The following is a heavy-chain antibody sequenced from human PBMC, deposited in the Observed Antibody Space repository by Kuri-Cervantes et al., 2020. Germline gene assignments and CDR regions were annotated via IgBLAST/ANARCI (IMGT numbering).Heavy chain of an antibody. Sequence: ASVKVSCKASGYTFTTYGIGWVRQAPGQGLEWMGWISTYNGNTHYAQKVQGRVSMTTDTSTSTVYMELSSLRSEDTAVYYCARGRLIAVAGTESSTYTYYFDYWGQGTLVTVSS. D-gene: IGHD6-19*01. J-gene: IGHJ4*02. CDR2: ISTYNGNT. CDR1: GYTFTTYG. CDR3: ARGRLIAVAGTESSTYTYYFDY. V-gene: IGHV1-18*01.